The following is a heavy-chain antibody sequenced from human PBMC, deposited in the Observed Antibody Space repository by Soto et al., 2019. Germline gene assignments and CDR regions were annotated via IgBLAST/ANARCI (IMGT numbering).Heavy chain of an antibody. V-gene: IGHV4-4*02. CDR2: INHSGST. Sequence: PSETLSLTCTVSGYSISSSNWWGWIRQPPGTGLEWIGEINHSGSTNYNPSLKSRVTISVDTSKNQFSLKLTSVTAADTAVYYCARDKITGLFDYWGQGTPVTVSS. J-gene: IGHJ4*02. CDR3: ARDKITGLFDY. CDR1: GYSISSSNW. D-gene: IGHD2-8*02.